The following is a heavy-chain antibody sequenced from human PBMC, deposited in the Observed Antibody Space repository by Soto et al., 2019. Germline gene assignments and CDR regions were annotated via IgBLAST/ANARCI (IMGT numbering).Heavy chain of an antibody. Sequence: SETLSLTCNVSGGSIKINSYYWGWIRQPPGKGLEWIGSIFHGGKTYYNPSLKRQVTMSVDTSKNHFSLKLSSVTAADTAVYYCARRWGDAFDFWGQGTMVTVSS. CDR1: GGSIKINSYY. CDR2: IFHGGKT. V-gene: IGHV4-39*07. CDR3: ARRWGDAFDF. J-gene: IGHJ3*01. D-gene: IGHD1-26*01.